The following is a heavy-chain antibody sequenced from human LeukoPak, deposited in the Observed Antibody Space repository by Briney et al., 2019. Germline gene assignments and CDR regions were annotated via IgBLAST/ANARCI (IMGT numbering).Heavy chain of an antibody. D-gene: IGHD3-16*02. CDR3: ARDFTYYDYVWGSYRSNWFDP. V-gene: IGHV4-59*01. Sequence: SETLSLTCTVSGGSISSYYWSWIRQPPGKGLEWIGYIYYSGSTNYNPSLKSRVTISVDTSKNQFSLKLSSVTAADTAVYYCARDFTYYDYVWGSYRSNWFDPWGQGTLVTVSS. CDR2: IYYSGST. CDR1: GGSISSYY. J-gene: IGHJ5*02.